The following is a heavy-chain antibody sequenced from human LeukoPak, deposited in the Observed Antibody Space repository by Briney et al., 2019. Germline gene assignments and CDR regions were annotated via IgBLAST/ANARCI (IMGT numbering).Heavy chain of an antibody. CDR1: GDSVSSNSVT. CDR2: TYYRSTWYN. Sequence: SQTLSLTCAISGDSVSSNSVTWNWIRQSPSRGLEWLGRTYYRSTWYNDYAVSVRGRITVNPDTSKNQFSVQLNSVTPEDTAVYYCARSPSGSHVDYWGQGTLVTVSS. V-gene: IGHV6-1*01. J-gene: IGHJ4*02. CDR3: ARSPSGSHVDY. D-gene: IGHD1-26*01.